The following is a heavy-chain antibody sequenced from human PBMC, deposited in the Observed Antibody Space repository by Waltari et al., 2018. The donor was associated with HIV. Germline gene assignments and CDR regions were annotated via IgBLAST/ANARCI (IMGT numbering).Heavy chain of an antibody. CDR2: IYYSGST. CDR3: ARRPYCSSASCYPSDARGAFDI. CDR1: GGSISTSGYY. V-gene: IGHV4-39*01. J-gene: IGHJ3*02. Sequence: QLQLQQSGPGLVKPSETLSPICTVSGGSISTSGYYWGWYGRPPGTGLERIGSIYYSGSTYYNPSLKSRVTISADTSRNQFSLWLSSVTAADTAVYYCARRPYCSSASCYPSDARGAFDIWGQGTMVTVSS. D-gene: IGHD2-15*01.